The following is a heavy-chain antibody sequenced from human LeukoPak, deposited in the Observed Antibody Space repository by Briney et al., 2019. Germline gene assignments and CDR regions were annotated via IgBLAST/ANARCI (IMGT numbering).Heavy chain of an antibody. Sequence: PGGSLRLSCAASGFTFSSYAMSWVRQAPGKGLEWIGSIYYSGSTYYNPSLKSRVTISVDTSKNQFSLKLSSVTAADTAVYYCARAPKQYYDILTGSLEGAFDIWGQGTMVTVSS. V-gene: IGHV4-39*07. D-gene: IGHD3-9*01. CDR3: ARAPKQYYDILTGSLEGAFDI. CDR2: IYYSGST. J-gene: IGHJ3*02. CDR1: GFTFSSYA.